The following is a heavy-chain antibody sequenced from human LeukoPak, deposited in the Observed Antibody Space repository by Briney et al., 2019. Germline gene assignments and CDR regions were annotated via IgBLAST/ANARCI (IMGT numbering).Heavy chain of an antibody. CDR1: GFTFDDYA. J-gene: IGHJ4*02. Sequence: GGSLRLSCAASGFTFDDYAMHWVRQAPGEGLEWVSYISSSGSTIYYADSVKGRFAISRDNAKNSLYLQMNSLRAEDTAVYYCARWVGTSDYWGQGTLVTVSS. CDR3: ARWVGTSDY. D-gene: IGHD3-10*01. CDR2: ISSSGSTI. V-gene: IGHV3-11*01.